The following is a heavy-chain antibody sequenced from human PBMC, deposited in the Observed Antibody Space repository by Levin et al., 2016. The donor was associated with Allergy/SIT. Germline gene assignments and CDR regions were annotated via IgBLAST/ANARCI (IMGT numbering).Heavy chain of an antibody. CDR1: GFTVSSNY. Sequence: GESLKISCAASGFTVSSNYMSWVRQAPGKGLEWVSVIYSGGSTYYADSVKGRFTISRDNSKNTLYLQMNSLRAEDTAVYYCARELVVPAASPPGYYYYGMDVWGPRDHGHRLL. CDR3: ARELVVPAASPPGYYYYGMDV. J-gene: IGHJ6*01. D-gene: IGHD2-2*01. V-gene: IGHV3-53*01. CDR2: IYSGGST.